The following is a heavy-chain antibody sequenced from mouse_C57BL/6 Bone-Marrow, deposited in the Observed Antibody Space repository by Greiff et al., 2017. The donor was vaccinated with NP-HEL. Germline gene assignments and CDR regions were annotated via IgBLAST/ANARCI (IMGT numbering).Heavy chain of an antibody. CDR1: GFTFSDYY. D-gene: IGHD2-4*01. V-gene: IGHV5-16*01. Sequence: EVQVVESEGGLVQPGSSMKLSCTASGFTFSDYYMAWVRQVPEKGLEWVANINYDGSSTYYLDSLKSRFIISRDNAKIILYLQMSSLKSEDTATYYCAREGGLRRRTYAMDYWGQGTSVTVSS. CDR2: INYDGSST. J-gene: IGHJ4*01. CDR3: AREGGLRRRTYAMDY.